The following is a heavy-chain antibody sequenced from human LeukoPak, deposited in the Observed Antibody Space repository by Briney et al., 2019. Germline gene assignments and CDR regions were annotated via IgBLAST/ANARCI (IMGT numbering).Heavy chain of an antibody. CDR3: AKEHYDFWSGLRGTFYYYYMDV. CDR1: GFTFSSYA. Sequence: GGSLRLSCAASGFTFSSYAMSWVRQAPGKGLEWVSAISGSGGSTYYADSVKGRFTISRDNSKNTLYLQMNSLRAEDTAVYYCAKEHYDFWSGLRGTFYYYYMDVWGQGTTVTVSS. CDR2: ISGSGGST. D-gene: IGHD3-3*01. V-gene: IGHV3-23*01. J-gene: IGHJ6*03.